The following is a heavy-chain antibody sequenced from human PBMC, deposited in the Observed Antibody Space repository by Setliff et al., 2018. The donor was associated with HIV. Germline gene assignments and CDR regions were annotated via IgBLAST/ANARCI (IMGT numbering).Heavy chain of an antibody. Sequence: GASVKVSCKASGYTFTSYEINWVRQATGQGLEWMGWMNPNSGNTGYAQNFQGRLTVTGDTSASTVDMELSSLAHEDTAVYYCARDFSGTYYGDIDYWGQGTLVTVSS. D-gene: IGHD1-26*01. CDR3: ARDFSGTYYGDIDY. V-gene: IGHV1-8*03. CDR2: MNPNSGNT. CDR1: GYTFTSYE. J-gene: IGHJ4*02.